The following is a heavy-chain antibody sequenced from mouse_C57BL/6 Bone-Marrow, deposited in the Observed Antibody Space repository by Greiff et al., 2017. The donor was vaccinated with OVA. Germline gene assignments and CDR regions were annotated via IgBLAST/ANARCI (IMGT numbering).Heavy chain of an antibody. V-gene: IGHV1-54*01. CDR1: GYAFTNSL. D-gene: IGHD5-2*01. Sequence: VKVVESGAELVRPGPSVQVSCKASGYAFTNSLIEWVKQRPGQGLEWIGVINPGSGGPNYNEQFKGKATLTADNSSSTAYMQRSSLTSEDSAVYGGARREYYWFAYWGQGTLGTVSA. CDR3: ARREYYWFAY. J-gene: IGHJ3*01. CDR2: INPGSGGP.